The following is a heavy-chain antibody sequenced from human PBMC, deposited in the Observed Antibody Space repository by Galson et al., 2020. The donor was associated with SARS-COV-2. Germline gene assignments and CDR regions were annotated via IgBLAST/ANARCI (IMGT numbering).Heavy chain of an antibody. Sequence: SPTLSLTCAVSGYSISSGYYWGWIRQPPGKGLEWIGSIYHSGSTYYNPSLKSRVTISVDTSKNQFSLKLSSVTAADTAVYYCARVYFSITIFGVVTRYFDYWGQGTLVTVSS. CDR1: GYSISSGYY. CDR2: IYHSGST. D-gene: IGHD3-3*01. V-gene: IGHV4-38-2*01. CDR3: ARVYFSITIFGVVTRYFDY. J-gene: IGHJ4*02.